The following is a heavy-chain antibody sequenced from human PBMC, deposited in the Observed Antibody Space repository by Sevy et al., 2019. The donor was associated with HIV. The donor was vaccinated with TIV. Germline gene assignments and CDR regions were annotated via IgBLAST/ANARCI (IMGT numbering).Heavy chain of an antibody. CDR3: ARGGGNGWYYFDY. D-gene: IGHD6-19*01. Sequence: ASVKVSCKASGGTFSSYGISWVRQAPGQGLEWMGGIIPILGTVNYAQKFQGRVTITVDESTKTAYMELSSLRSEDTAVYYCARGGGNGWYYFDYWGQETLVTVSS. CDR2: IIPILGTV. V-gene: IGHV1-69*13. CDR1: GGTFSSYG. J-gene: IGHJ4*02.